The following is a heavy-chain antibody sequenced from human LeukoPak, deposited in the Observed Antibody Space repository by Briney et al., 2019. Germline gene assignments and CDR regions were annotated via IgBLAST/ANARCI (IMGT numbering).Heavy chain of an antibody. Sequence: SETLSLTCTVSGDSINNYYGSWIWQPAGKGLEWIGRIYKSGSIDYNPSPRSRVTMSLDMSKNQFSLKLNSVAAADTAVYYCARDCSGATCYSGAFDIWGQGTMVTVSS. CDR3: ARDCSGATCYSGAFDI. CDR1: GDSINNYY. D-gene: IGHD2-15*01. J-gene: IGHJ3*02. CDR2: IYKSGSI. V-gene: IGHV4-4*07.